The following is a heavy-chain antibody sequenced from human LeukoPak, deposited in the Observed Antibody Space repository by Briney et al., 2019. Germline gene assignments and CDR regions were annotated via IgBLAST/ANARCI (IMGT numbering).Heavy chain of an antibody. CDR1: GFTFSSYS. J-gene: IGHJ6*02. Sequence: GGSLRLSCAASGFTFSSYSMNWVRQAPGKGLEWVSSISSSSSYIYYADSVKGRFTISRGNAKNSLYLQMNSLRAEDTAVYYCARDGALYSGYDYYYYYYGMDVWGQGTTVTVSS. V-gene: IGHV3-21*01. CDR3: ARDGALYSGYDYYYYYYGMDV. D-gene: IGHD5-12*01. CDR2: ISSSSSYI.